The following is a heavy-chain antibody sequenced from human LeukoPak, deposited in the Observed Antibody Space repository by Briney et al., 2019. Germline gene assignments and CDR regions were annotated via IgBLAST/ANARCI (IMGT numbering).Heavy chain of an antibody. CDR3: ARQNDFRLDY. Sequence: PGESLKISCNGSGYTFSSYWIGWVRQMPGKGLEWMGIIYPGDSDTRYSPSLQGQVTISVDTSIGTAYLQWSSLKASDTAIYYCARQNDFRLDYWGQGTLVTLSS. CDR2: IYPGDSDT. CDR1: GYTFSSYW. D-gene: IGHD3-3*01. V-gene: IGHV5-51*01. J-gene: IGHJ4*02.